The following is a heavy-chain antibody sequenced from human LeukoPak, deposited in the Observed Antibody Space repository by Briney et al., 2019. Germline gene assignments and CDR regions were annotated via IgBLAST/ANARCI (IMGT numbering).Heavy chain of an antibody. V-gene: IGHV4-38-2*02. J-gene: IGHJ4*02. D-gene: IGHD5-18*01. CDR1: GYSISSGYY. CDR3: AVDTAMVSFDY. Sequence: SETLSLTCTVSGYSISSGYYWGWIRQPPGKGLEWIGSIYHSGSTYYNPSLKSRVTISVDTSKNQFSLKLSSVTAADTAVYYCAVDTAMVSFDYWGQGTLVTVSS. CDR2: IYHSGST.